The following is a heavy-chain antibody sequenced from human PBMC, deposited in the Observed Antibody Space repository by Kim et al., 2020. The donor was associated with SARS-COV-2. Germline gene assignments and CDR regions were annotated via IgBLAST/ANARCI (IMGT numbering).Heavy chain of an antibody. Sequence: SETLSLTCAVYGGSFSGYYWSWIRQRPGKGLEWIGEINHSGSTNYNPSLKSRVTISEDTSKTQFSLKLSSVPAADTAVYYCARTTTVPTGGAFDIWGQGTMVTVSS. V-gene: IGHV4-34*01. CDR3: ARTTTVPTGGAFDI. J-gene: IGHJ3*02. D-gene: IGHD4-17*01. CDR1: GGSFSGYY. CDR2: INHSGST.